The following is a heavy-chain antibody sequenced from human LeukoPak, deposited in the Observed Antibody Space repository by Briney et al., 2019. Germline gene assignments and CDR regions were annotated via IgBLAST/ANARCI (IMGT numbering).Heavy chain of an antibody. J-gene: IGHJ4*02. D-gene: IGHD3-22*01. CDR1: GYSFTSYW. CDR3: ARRLTYDSRAYYCLDY. Sequence: GESLKISCKGSGYSFTSYWIGWVRQKPGKGLEWMGIIFPGDYDTRYSPSFQGQVTISADKSISTAYLQWSSLKASDTAMYYCARRLTYDSRAYYCLDYWGQGTLVTVSS. V-gene: IGHV5-51*01. CDR2: IFPGDYDT.